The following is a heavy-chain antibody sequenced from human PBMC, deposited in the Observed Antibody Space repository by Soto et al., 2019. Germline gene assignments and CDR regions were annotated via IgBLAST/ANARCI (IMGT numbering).Heavy chain of an antibody. CDR1: GGSFSGYY. V-gene: IGHV4-34*01. D-gene: IGHD2-15*01. J-gene: IGHJ6*03. Sequence: SETLSLTCAVYGGSFSGYYWSWIRQPPGKGLEWIGEINHSGSTNYNPSLKSRVTISVDTSKNQFSLKLSSVTAADTAVYYCARRYCSGGSCYSSGGYYYYYYMDVWGKGTTVTVSS. CDR3: ARRYCSGGSCYSSGGYYYYYYMDV. CDR2: INHSGST.